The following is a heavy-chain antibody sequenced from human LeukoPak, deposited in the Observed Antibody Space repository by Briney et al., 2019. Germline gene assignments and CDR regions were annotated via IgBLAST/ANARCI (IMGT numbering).Heavy chain of an antibody. CDR2: IYTSGST. CDR3: ARSGRVVPAAIRWRGGDWFDP. J-gene: IGHJ5*02. D-gene: IGHD2-2*02. CDR1: GGSISSYY. V-gene: IGHV4-4*07. Sequence: PSETLSLTCTVSGGSISSYYWSWIRQPAGKGLEWIGRIYTSGSTNYNPSLKSRVTMSVDTSKNQFSLKLSSVTAADTAVYYCARSGRVVPAAIRWRGGDWFDPWGQGTLVTVSS.